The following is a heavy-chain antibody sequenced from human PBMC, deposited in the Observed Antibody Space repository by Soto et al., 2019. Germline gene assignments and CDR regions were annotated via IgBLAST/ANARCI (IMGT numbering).Heavy chain of an antibody. CDR1: GFTFSSYA. J-gene: IGHJ3*02. CDR2: ISYDGSNK. V-gene: IGHV3-30-3*01. D-gene: IGHD3-22*01. Sequence: QVQLVESGGGVVQPGRSLRLSCAASGFTFSSYAMHWVRQAPGKGLEWVAVISYDGSNKYYADSVKGRFTISRDNSKNTLYLQMNSLRAEDTAVYYCARAPAHYYDSSGYHYIREDAFDIRGQGTMVTVSS. CDR3: ARAPAHYYDSSGYHYIREDAFDI.